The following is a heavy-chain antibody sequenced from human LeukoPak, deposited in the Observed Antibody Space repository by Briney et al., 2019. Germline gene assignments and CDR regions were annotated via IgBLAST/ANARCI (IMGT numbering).Heavy chain of an antibody. Sequence: GGSLRLSCAASGFTFDDYAMQWVRQAPGKGLECVSLISGDGGSTYYADSVKGRFTISRDSSKNSLYLQMNSLRPDDTALYYCTKDHSGYAGDYFDYWGQGTLVTVSS. CDR2: ISGDGGST. J-gene: IGHJ4*02. D-gene: IGHD5-12*01. CDR1: GFTFDDYA. CDR3: TKDHSGYAGDYFDY. V-gene: IGHV3-43*02.